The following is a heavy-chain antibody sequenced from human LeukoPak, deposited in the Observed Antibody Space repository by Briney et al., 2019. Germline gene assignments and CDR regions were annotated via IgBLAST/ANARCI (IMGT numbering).Heavy chain of an antibody. CDR3: AKGLIRGYSYGIDAFDI. J-gene: IGHJ3*02. V-gene: IGHV3-9*03. Sequence: GGSLRLSCAASGFTFSDYYMSWIRQAPGKGLEWVSGISWNSGSIGYADSVKGRFTISRDNAKNSLYLQMNSLRAEDMALYYCAKGLIRGYSYGIDAFDIWGQGTMVTVSS. CDR2: ISWNSGSI. D-gene: IGHD5-18*01. CDR1: GFTFSDYY.